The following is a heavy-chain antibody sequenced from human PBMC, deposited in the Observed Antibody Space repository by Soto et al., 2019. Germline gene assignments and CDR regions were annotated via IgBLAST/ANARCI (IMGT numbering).Heavy chain of an antibody. V-gene: IGHV4-59*01. CDR3: ATSPKVRPHYYDILTGHFDY. CDR1: GGSISSYY. J-gene: IGHJ4*02. D-gene: IGHD3-9*01. CDR2: IYYSGST. Sequence: PSETLSLTCTVSGGSISSYYWSWIRQPPGKGLEWIGYIYYSGSTNYNPSLKSRVTISVDTSKNQFSLKLSSVTAADTAVYYCATSPKVRPHYYDILTGHFDYWGQGTLVTVSS.